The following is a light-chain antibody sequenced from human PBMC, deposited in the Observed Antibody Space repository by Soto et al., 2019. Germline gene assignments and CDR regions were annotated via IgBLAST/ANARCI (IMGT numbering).Light chain of an antibody. V-gene: IGKV1-8*01. CDR1: QGISRY. Sequence: AIRMTQSPSSFSASTGDRVTITCRASQGISRYLAWYQQKPGKAPKLLIYAASTLQSGVPSRFSGSGSGTAFTLTISCLQSEDFATYYCQQYYSYAYTFGQGTKLEIK. CDR2: AAS. CDR3: QQYYSYAYT. J-gene: IGKJ2*01.